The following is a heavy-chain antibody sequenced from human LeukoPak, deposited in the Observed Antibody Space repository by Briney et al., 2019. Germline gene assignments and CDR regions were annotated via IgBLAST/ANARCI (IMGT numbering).Heavy chain of an antibody. Sequence: GGSLRLSCAASGFTFSSYWMHWVRQAPGKGLVWVSRINSDGSSTIYADSVKGRFTIPRDNAKNTLYLQMNSLRAEDTAVYYCARVAQYCSSTSCYIDAFDIWGQGTMVTVSS. J-gene: IGHJ3*02. CDR2: INSDGSST. CDR1: GFTFSSYW. D-gene: IGHD2-2*02. V-gene: IGHV3-74*01. CDR3: ARVAQYCSSTSCYIDAFDI.